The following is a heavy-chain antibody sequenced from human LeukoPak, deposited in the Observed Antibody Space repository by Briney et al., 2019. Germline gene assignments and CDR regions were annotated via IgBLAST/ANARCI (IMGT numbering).Heavy chain of an antibody. CDR1: GGSISSSSYY. CDR2: IYYSGST. Sequence: SETLSLTCTVSGGSISSSSYYWGWIRQPPGKGLEWIGSIYYSGSTYYNPSLKSRVTISVDTSKNQFSLKLSSVTVADTAVYYCARLPLSGSYYNAFDYWGQGTLVTVSS. V-gene: IGHV4-39*01. J-gene: IGHJ4*02. D-gene: IGHD3-10*01. CDR3: ARLPLSGSYYNAFDY.